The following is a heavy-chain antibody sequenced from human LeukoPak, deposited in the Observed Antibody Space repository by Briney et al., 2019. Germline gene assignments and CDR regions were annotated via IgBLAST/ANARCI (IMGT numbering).Heavy chain of an antibody. CDR1: GFTFSSYS. CDR3: ANENPQNDY. Sequence: GGSLRLSCAASGFTFSSYSMNWVRQAPGKGLEWVSYISSSSSTIYYADSVKGRFTISRDNAKNSLYLQMNSLRAEDTAVYYCANENPQNDYWGQGTLVTVSS. J-gene: IGHJ4*02. CDR2: ISSSSSTI. V-gene: IGHV3-48*01.